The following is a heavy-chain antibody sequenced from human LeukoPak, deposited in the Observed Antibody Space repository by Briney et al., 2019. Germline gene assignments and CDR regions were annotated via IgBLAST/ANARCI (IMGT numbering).Heavy chain of an antibody. CDR1: GFTFSSYA. CDR3: ARETWGVYYFDY. V-gene: IGHV3-30-3*01. J-gene: IGHJ4*02. D-gene: IGHD3-16*01. Sequence: PGGSLRLSCAASGFTFSSYAMHWVRQAPGKGLEWVEVISYDGSNKYYADSVKGRFTISRDNSKNTLYLQMNSLRAEDTAVYYCARETWGVYYFDYWGQGTLVTVSS. CDR2: ISYDGSNK.